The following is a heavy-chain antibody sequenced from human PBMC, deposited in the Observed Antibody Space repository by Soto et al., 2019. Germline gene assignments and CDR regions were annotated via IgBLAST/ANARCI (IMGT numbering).Heavy chain of an antibody. V-gene: IGHV3-9*01. CDR3: SIDIRGEGTTAAWVDH. D-gene: IGHD2-21*01. J-gene: IGHJ4*02. CDR2: ISWNSGSV. CDR1: GFTFDDYA. Sequence: EVQLVESGGGLVQPGRSLTVSCAASGFTFDDYAMHWVRQSPGKGLEWVSGISWNSGSVGYADSVKGRFTVSTDNAKNSLYLQMKSLRTEASALYYCSIDIRGEGTTAAWVDHWGQGTLVTVSS.